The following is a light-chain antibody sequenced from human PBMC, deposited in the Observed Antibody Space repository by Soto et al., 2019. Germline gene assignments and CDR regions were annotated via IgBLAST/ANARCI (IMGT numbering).Light chain of an antibody. CDR3: LQHSIYPLT. CDR1: QVIRND. CDR2: AAS. Sequence: DIQMTQSPSSLSASVGDRVTITCRASQVIRNDLSWYQQKPGKAPKRLIYAASSLQIGVPSRFSGSGSGTEFTLTISSLQPEDFATYYCLQHSIYPLTFGGGTKVEIK. J-gene: IGKJ4*01. V-gene: IGKV1-17*01.